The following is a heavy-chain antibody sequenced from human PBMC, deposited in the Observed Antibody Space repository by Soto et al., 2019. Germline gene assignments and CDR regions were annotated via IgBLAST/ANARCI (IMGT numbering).Heavy chain of an antibody. Sequence: QVQLVESGGGVVQPGRSLRLSCAASGFTFSSYAMHWVRQAPGKGLEWVAVISYDGSNKYYADSVKGRFTISRDNSKNTLYLQMNSLIAEDTAVYYCARGLEDYYYYGMDVWGQGTTVTVSS. V-gene: IGHV3-30-3*01. CDR3: ARGLEDYYYYGMDV. J-gene: IGHJ6*02. CDR1: GFTFSSYA. D-gene: IGHD5-12*01. CDR2: ISYDGSNK.